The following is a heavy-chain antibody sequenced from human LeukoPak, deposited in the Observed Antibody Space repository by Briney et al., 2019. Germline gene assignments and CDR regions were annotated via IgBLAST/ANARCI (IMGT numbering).Heavy chain of an antibody. D-gene: IGHD3-22*01. V-gene: IGHV4-34*01. Sequence: ASETLSLTCAVYGGSFSGYYWSWIRQPPGKGLEWIGEINHSGSTNYNPSLKSRVTISVDTSKNQFSLKLSSVTAADTAVYYCARGLHYYDSSRCFDYWGQGTLVTVSS. CDR2: INHSGST. CDR1: GGSFSGYY. CDR3: ARGLHYYDSSRCFDY. J-gene: IGHJ4*02.